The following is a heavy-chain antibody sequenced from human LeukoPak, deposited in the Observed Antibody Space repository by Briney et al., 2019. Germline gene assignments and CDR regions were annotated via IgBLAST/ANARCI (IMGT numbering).Heavy chain of an antibody. CDR3: ARGGRYYGSGSSYTVVDY. CDR1: AFTFSNYA. Sequence: GGSLRLSCAASAFTFSNYAMTWVRQAPGKGLEWVSSISGIVSSTYYADSVKGRFTISRDNAKNSLYLQMNSLRAEDTAVYYCARGGRYYGSGSSYTVVDYWGQGTLVTVSS. V-gene: IGHV3-23*01. J-gene: IGHJ4*02. CDR2: ISGIVSST. D-gene: IGHD3-10*01.